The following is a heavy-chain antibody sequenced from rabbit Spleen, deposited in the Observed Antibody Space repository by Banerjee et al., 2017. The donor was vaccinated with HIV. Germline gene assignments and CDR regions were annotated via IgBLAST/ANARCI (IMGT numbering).Heavy chain of an antibody. J-gene: IGHJ6*01. CDR3: ARDTSSSFSSYGMDL. D-gene: IGHD1-1*01. Sequence: GASLTLTCTASGVSFSVSSYMCWVRQAPGKGLEWIACIDAGTSGFTYFATWAKGRFAISKTSSTTVTLQMTRLTAADTATYFCARDTSSSFSSYGMDLWGQGTLVTVS. CDR2: IDAGTSGFT. V-gene: IGHV1S40*01. CDR1: GVSFSVSSY.